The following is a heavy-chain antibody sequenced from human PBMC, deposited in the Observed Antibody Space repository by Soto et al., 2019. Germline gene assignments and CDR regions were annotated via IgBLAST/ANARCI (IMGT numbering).Heavy chain of an antibody. V-gene: IGHV1-69*13. D-gene: IGHD5-12*01. J-gene: IGHJ2*01. CDR2: IIPIFGTA. CDR3: ARSAWPGGWYFDL. CDR1: GGTFSSYA. Sequence: GASVKVSFKASGGTFSSYAISWVRQAPGQGLEWMGGIIPIFGTANYAQKFQGRVTITADESTSTAYMELSSLRSEDTAVYYCARSAWPGGWYFDLWGRGTLVTVSS.